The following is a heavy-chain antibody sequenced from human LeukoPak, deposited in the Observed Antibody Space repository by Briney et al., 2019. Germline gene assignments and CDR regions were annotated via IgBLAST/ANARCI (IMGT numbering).Heavy chain of an antibody. J-gene: IGHJ6*03. V-gene: IGHV3-23*01. D-gene: IGHD6-19*01. Sequence: GGSLRLSCAASGFTFSSYGMSWVRQAPGKGLEWVSAISGSGGSTYYADSVKGRFTISRDNSKNTLYLQMNSLRAEDTAVYYCAKAWQPIAVAGYYYYYYYMDVWGKGTTVTISS. CDR2: ISGSGGST. CDR1: GFTFSSYG. CDR3: AKAWQPIAVAGYYYYYYYMDV.